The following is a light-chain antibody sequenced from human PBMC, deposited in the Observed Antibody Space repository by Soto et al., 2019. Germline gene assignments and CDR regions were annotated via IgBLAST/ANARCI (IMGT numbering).Light chain of an antibody. CDR2: AAS. CDR3: QQVNSYPLT. Sequence: DIQLTQSPSFLSASVGDRVTITCRASQGINSYLVWHQQKPGKAPKVLIYAASTLQSGVPSRFSGSGSGTEFPLTISSLQPEDFATYYCQQVNSYPLTFGGGTKVEIK. V-gene: IGKV1-9*01. CDR1: QGINSY. J-gene: IGKJ4*01.